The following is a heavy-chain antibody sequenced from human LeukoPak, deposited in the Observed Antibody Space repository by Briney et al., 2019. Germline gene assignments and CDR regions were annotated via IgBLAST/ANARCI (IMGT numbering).Heavy chain of an antibody. CDR2: IIPIFGTT. CDR1: GGIFSSYA. J-gene: IGHJ4*02. D-gene: IGHD1-20*01. V-gene: IGHV1-69*01. CDR3: ARGYNWNDLIDY. Sequence: ASVKVSCKASGGIFSSYAINWVRQAPGQGLEWMGGIIPIFGTTNYAQKFRGRVTITADDSTSIAYMELSSLRSEDTAVYYCARGYNWNDLIDYWGQGTLVTVSS.